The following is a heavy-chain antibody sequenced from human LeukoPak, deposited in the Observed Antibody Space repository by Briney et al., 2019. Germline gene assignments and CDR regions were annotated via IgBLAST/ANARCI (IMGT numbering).Heavy chain of an antibody. D-gene: IGHD1-26*01. CDR1: GYSISRGYY. CDR2: IYSSGST. V-gene: IGHV4-38-2*02. J-gene: IGHJ4*02. CDR3: AKSGGYGLIDY. Sequence: SETLSLPCTVSGYSISRGYYRGWIRQPPGKGLEWIGNIYSSGSTYYNASLQSRVTISIDTSKNQFSLRLNSVTAADTAMYYCAKSGGYGLIDYWGQGTRVTVSS.